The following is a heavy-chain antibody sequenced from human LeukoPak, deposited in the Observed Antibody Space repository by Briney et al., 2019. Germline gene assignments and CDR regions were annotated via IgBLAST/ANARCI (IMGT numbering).Heavy chain of an antibody. V-gene: IGHV1-2*02. CDR2: INPNSGDT. CDR3: ARGLLTGIPFDY. CDR1: GYTFTGYY. Sequence: ASVKVSCKASGYTFTGYYMHWVRQAPGQGLEWMGWINPNSGDTNCAQKFQARVTMTRDTSISTAYMELSRLRSDDTAVYYCARGLLTGIPFDYWGQGTLVTVSS. J-gene: IGHJ4*02. D-gene: IGHD7-27*01.